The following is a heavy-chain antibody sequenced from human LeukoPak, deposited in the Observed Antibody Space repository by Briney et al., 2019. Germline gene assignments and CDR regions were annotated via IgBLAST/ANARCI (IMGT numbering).Heavy chain of an antibody. CDR1: GFTFSDYY. Sequence: WGSLRLSCAASGFTFSDYYMNWIRQAPGKGLEWVSYISSSGGSIYYADSVKGRFTIYRENDKKSLYLQMNRLRAGESAVYYCARVEKYHFWSGYYGNYYYYYMDVWGKGTTVTVSS. J-gene: IGHJ6*03. D-gene: IGHD3-3*01. CDR2: ISSSGGSI. CDR3: ARVEKYHFWSGYYGNYYYYYMDV. V-gene: IGHV3-11*04.